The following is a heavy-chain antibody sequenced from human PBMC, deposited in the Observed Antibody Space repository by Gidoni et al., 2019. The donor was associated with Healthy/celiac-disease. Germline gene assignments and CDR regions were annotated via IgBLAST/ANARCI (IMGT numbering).Heavy chain of an antibody. CDR1: GFTFSSYA. CDR3: AKDGRAQVGAIPDY. CDR2: ISGSGGST. Sequence: GFTFSSYAMSWVRQAPGKGLEWVSAISGSGGSTYYADSVKGRFTISRDNSKNTLYLQMNSLRAEDTAVYYCAKDGRAQVGAIPDYWGQGTLVTVSS. J-gene: IGHJ4*02. V-gene: IGHV3-23*01. D-gene: IGHD1-26*01.